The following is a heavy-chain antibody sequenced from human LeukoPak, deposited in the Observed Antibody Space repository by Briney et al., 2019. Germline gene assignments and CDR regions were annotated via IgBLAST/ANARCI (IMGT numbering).Heavy chain of an antibody. CDR2: ISGSGGST. Sequence: GGSLRLSCAASGFTFSIYAMSWVRQAPGKGLEWVSAISGSGGSTYYADSVKGRFTISRDNSKNTLYLQMNSLRAEDTAVYYCAKDRSGGIAAAAYWGQGTLVTVSS. CDR3: AKDRSGGIAAAAY. J-gene: IGHJ4*02. D-gene: IGHD6-13*01. V-gene: IGHV3-23*01. CDR1: GFTFSIYA.